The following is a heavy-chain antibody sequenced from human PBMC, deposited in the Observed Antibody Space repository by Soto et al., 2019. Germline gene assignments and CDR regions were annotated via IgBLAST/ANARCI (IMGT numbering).Heavy chain of an antibody. CDR1: GGTFSSYA. CDR3: TRDRGASCGGHCFGRGDAFDI. D-gene: IGHD2-21*02. V-gene: IGHV1-69*13. CDR2: IIPIFGTA. J-gene: IGHJ3*02. Sequence: SVKVSCKASGGTFSSYAISWVRQAPGQGLEWMGGIIPIFGTANYAQKFQGRVTITADESTSTAYMELSSLRSEDTAVYYCTRDRGASCGGHCFGRGDAFDIWGQGTMVTVSS.